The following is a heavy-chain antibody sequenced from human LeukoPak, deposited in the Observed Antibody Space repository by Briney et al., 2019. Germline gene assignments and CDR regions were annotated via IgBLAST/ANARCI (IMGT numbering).Heavy chain of an antibody. J-gene: IGHJ4*02. Sequence: SETLSLTCAVSGGSISSGGYSWSWIRQPPGKGLEWIGYVYYSGSANYNPSLKSRVTISVDTSKNQFSLRLSSVTAADTAVYYCARGGATTSFDYWGQGTLVTVSS. CDR2: VYYSGSA. CDR1: GGSISSGGYS. CDR3: ARGGATTSFDY. D-gene: IGHD1-26*01. V-gene: IGHV4-61*08.